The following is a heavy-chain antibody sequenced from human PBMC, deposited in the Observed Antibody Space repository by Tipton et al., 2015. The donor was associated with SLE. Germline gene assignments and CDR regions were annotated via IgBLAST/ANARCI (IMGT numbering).Heavy chain of an antibody. CDR1: GFTFSGSA. CDR2: IRSKAYGGTT. V-gene: IGHV3-49*04. CDR3: TNSGYGKY. J-gene: IGHJ4*02. Sequence: SLRLSCAASGFTFSGSAMHWVRQAPGKGLEWVGFIRSKAYGGTTEYAASVKGRFTISRDDSKSIAYLQMNSLKTEDTAVYYCTNSGYGKYWGQGTLVTVSS. D-gene: IGHD5-12*01.